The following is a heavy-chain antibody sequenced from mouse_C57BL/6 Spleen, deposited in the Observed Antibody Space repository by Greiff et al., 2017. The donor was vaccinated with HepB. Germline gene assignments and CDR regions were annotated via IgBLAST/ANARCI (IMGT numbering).Heavy chain of an antibody. Sequence: EVKLVESGGGLVQPGGSLKLSCAASGFTFSDYYMYWVRQTPEKRLEWVAYISNGGGSTYYPDTVKGRFTISRDNAKNTLYLQMSRLKSEDTAMYYCARRIITYYAMDYWGQGTSVTVSS. CDR1: GFTFSDYY. D-gene: IGHD1-1*01. J-gene: IGHJ4*01. CDR3: ARRIITYYAMDY. V-gene: IGHV5-12*01. CDR2: ISNGGGST.